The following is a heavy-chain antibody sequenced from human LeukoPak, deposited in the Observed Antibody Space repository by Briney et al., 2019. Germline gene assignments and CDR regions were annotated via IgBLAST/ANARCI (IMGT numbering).Heavy chain of an antibody. V-gene: IGHV3-23*01. CDR2: ISGSGGST. Sequence: GGSLRLSCAASGFTFSSYAMSWVRQAPGKGLEWVSAISGSGGSTHYADSVKGQFTISRDNSKNTLYLQMNSLRAEDTAVYYCAKSVVPAAIDPDAFDIWGQGTMVTVSS. J-gene: IGHJ3*02. D-gene: IGHD2-2*01. CDR3: AKSVVPAAIDPDAFDI. CDR1: GFTFSSYA.